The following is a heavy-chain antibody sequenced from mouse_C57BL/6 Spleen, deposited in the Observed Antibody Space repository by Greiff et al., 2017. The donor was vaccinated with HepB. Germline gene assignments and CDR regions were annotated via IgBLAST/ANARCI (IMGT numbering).Heavy chain of an antibody. CDR1: GYTFTSYW. CDR2: IDPSDSYT. Sequence: QVQLQQPGAELVKPGASVKLSCKASGYTFTSYWMQWVKQRPGQGLEWIGEIDPSDSYTNYNQKFKGKATLTVDTSSSTAYMQLSSLTSEDSAVYYCAREGDDYDERTWFAYWGQGTLVTVSA. CDR3: AREGDDYDERTWFAY. D-gene: IGHD2-4*01. V-gene: IGHV1-50*01. J-gene: IGHJ3*01.